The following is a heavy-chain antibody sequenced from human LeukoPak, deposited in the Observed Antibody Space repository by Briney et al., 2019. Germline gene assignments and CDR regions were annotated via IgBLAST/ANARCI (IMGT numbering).Heavy chain of an antibody. Sequence: PGGSLTLSCVGSGFTFSTFWMAWVRQAPGKGLEWVANMKHDRSAKHYVDSVKGRFTISRDNAKNSLYLHMNSLRAEDTAVYYCARDGDGNLDYWGQGTLVTVCS. CDR2: MKHDRSAK. CDR1: GFTFSTFW. V-gene: IGHV3-7*01. D-gene: IGHD1-14*01. CDR3: ARDGDGNLDY. J-gene: IGHJ4*02.